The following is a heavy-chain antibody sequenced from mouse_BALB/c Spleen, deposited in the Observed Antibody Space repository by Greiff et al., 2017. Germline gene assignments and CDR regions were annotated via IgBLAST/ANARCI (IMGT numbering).Heavy chain of an antibody. CDR1: GFAFSSYD. CDR3: ARPHYDGFAY. CDR2: ISSGGGST. D-gene: IGHD2-4*01. V-gene: IGHV5-12-1*01. Sequence: EVKLMESGGGLVKPGGSLKLSCAASGFAFSSYDMSWVRQTPEKRLEWVAYISSGGGSTYYPDTVKGRFTISRDNAKNTLYLQMSSLKSEDTAMYYCARPHYDGFAYWGQGTLVTVSA. J-gene: IGHJ3*01.